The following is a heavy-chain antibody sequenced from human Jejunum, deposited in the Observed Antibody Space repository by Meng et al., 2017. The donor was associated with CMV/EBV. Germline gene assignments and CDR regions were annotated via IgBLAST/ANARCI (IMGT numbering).Heavy chain of an antibody. J-gene: IGHJ4*02. CDR3: ASATTIFGVVTMYYFDY. D-gene: IGHD3-3*01. Sequence: FSNYGMSWVSQGPGQGLEWISYISYTSGTIYYTDSVQGRFTISRDNAKKSLYLHLNSLRAEDTAVYYCASATTIFGVVTMYYFDYWGQGTLVTVSS. CDR2: ISYTSGTI. V-gene: IGHV3-48*04. CDR1: FSNYG.